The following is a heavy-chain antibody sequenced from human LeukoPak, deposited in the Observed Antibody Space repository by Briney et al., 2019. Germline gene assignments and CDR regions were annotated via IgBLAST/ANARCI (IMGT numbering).Heavy chain of an antibody. CDR3: ARGEDVSGYRTDC. J-gene: IGHJ4*02. D-gene: IGHD3-3*01. CDR1: DYSISSGFY. Sequence: SETLSLTCAVSDYSISSGFYWGWVRQSPGKGLEWIGNIYHTGSTYYHPPLKSRVTISVDTSKNQFSLKLSSVTAADTAVYYCARGEDVSGYRTDCWGQGTLVTVSS. CDR2: IYHTGST. V-gene: IGHV4-38-2*01.